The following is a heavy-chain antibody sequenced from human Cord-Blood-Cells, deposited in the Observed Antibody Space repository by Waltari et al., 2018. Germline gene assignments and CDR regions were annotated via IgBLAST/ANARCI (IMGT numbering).Heavy chain of an antibody. CDR2: FDPEDGET. D-gene: IGHD2-15*01. CDR1: GYTLTELS. V-gene: IGHV1-24*01. CDR3: AAEYCSGGSCEYYFDY. J-gene: IGHJ4*02. Sequence: QVQLVQSGAEVTKPGASLKVFCQVSGYTLTELSMPWVRHAPGKGLEWMGGFDPEDGETIYAQKFQGRVTMTEETSTDTAYMELSSLRSEDTAVYYCAAEYCSGGSCEYYFDYWGQGTLVTVSS.